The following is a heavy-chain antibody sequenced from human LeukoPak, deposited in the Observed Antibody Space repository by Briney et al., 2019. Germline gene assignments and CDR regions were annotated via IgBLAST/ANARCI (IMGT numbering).Heavy chain of an antibody. J-gene: IGHJ4*02. Sequence: GGSLRLSCAASGFTFSTYPMYWVRQAPGRGPEYVSGINNNGDRTYYAKSVKGRFTISRDNSKNTLCLQVGSLRAEDMAVYYCARGGLVGPTPYLDSWGQGTLVTVSS. CDR2: INNNGDRT. CDR1: GFTFSTYP. CDR3: ARGGLVGPTPYLDS. D-gene: IGHD1-26*01. V-gene: IGHV3-64*01.